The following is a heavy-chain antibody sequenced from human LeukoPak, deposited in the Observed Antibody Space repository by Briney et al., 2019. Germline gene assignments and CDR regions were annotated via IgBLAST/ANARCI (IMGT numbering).Heavy chain of an antibody. V-gene: IGHV4-31*11. CDR3: ARDMSGNSDYFDY. CDR2: IYYSGST. CDR1: GGSFSGYY. J-gene: IGHJ4*02. D-gene: IGHD4-23*01. Sequence: SETLSLTCAVYGGSFSGYYWSWIRQHPGKGLEWIGYIYYSGSTCYNPSLKSRVTISVDTSKNQFSLKLSSVTAADTAVYYCARDMSGNSDYFDYWGQGTLVTVSS.